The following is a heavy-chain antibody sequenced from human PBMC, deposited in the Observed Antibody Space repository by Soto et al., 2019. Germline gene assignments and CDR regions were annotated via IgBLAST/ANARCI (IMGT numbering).Heavy chain of an antibody. CDR3: ATATLYYDSSGYYYY. V-gene: IGHV1-3*01. J-gene: IGHJ4*02. CDR1: GYSFTSYA. D-gene: IGHD3-22*01. Sequence: GASVKVSCKASGYSFTSYAMHWVRQAPGQRLEWMGWINAGNGNTKYSQKFQGRVTITRDTSASTAYMELSSLRSEDTAVYYCATATLYYDSSGYYYYWGQGTLVTVS. CDR2: INAGNGNT.